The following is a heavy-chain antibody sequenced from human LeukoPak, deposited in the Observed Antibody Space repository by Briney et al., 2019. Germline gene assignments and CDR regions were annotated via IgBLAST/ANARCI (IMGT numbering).Heavy chain of an antibody. CDR2: IHPNSGGT. Sequence: ASVKVSCKASGYTFTGYYMHWVRQAPGQGLEWMGWIHPNSGGTNYAQKFQGWVTVTRDTSISTAYMELTRLRSDDTAMYYCATSGYTYGALDIWGQGTMVTVSS. CDR3: ATSGYTYGALDI. CDR1: GYTFTGYY. J-gene: IGHJ3*02. V-gene: IGHV1-2*04. D-gene: IGHD5-18*01.